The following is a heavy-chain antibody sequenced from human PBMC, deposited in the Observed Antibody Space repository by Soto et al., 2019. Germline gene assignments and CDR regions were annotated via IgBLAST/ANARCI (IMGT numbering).Heavy chain of an antibody. D-gene: IGHD1-26*01. CDR3: ARVSLGNWYFDL. V-gene: IGHV4-59*11. J-gene: IGHJ2*01. CDR1: GGSISNHY. Sequence: QVQLQESGPGLVKPSETLSLICTVSGGSISNHYWSWIRQPPGKGLEYIGYIYYSGSTNYNPSLTVRATVSLDTSKNQFSLKLNSVTAADTAVYYCARVSLGNWYFDLWGRGSLVTVSS. CDR2: IYYSGST.